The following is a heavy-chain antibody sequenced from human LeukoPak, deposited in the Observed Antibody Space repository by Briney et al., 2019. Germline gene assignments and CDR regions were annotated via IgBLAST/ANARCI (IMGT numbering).Heavy chain of an antibody. D-gene: IGHD2-15*01. V-gene: IGHV3-30*18. CDR2: ISYDGSNK. CDR3: AKEVVRYCSGGSCYPFDY. Sequence: GGSLRLSCAASGFTFSSYGMHWVRQAPGKGLEWVAVISYDGSNKYYADSVKGRFTISRDNSKNTLYLQMNSLRAEDTAVYYCAKEVVRYCSGGSCYPFDYWGQGTLVTVSS. J-gene: IGHJ4*02. CDR1: GFTFSSYG.